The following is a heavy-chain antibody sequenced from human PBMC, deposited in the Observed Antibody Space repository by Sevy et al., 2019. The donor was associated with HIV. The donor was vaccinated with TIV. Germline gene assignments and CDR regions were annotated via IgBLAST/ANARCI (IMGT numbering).Heavy chain of an antibody. CDR1: GGSISSYY. V-gene: IGHV4-4*07. CDR2: IYTSGST. D-gene: IGHD3-10*01. Sequence: SETLSLTCTVSGGSISSYYCTWIRQPAGKGLEWIGRIYTSGSTNYNPSLKSRVTMSVDTSKKQFSLNLSSATAADTAVYYCARGGGYFDDGFDIWGQGTMVTVSS. J-gene: IGHJ3*02. CDR3: ARGGGYFDDGFDI.